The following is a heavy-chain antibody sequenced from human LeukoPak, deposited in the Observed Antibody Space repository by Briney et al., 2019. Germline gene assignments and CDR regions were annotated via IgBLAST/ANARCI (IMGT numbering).Heavy chain of an antibody. D-gene: IGHD6-13*01. Sequence: SETLSLTCTVSGGSISSSSYYWGWIRQPPGKGLEWIGSIYYSGSTYYNPSLKSRVTISVDTSKNQFSLKLSSVTAADTAVYYCARDGGTSSSWYIGPEDYWGQGTLVTVSS. V-gene: IGHV4-39*07. CDR1: GGSISSSSYY. J-gene: IGHJ4*02. CDR2: IYYSGST. CDR3: ARDGGTSSSWYIGPEDY.